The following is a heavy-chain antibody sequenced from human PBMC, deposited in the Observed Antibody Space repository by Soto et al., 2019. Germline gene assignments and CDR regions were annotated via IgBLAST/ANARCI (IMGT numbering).Heavy chain of an antibody. CDR2: IYHSGST. V-gene: IGHV4-4*02. CDR3: ARTAVAGTGAFDI. J-gene: IGHJ3*02. D-gene: IGHD6-19*01. CDR1: GGSISSSNW. Sequence: PSETLPLTCAVSGGSISSSNWWSWVRQPPGKGLEWIGEIYHSGSTNYNPSLKSRVTISVDKSKNQFSLKLSSVTAADTAVYYCARTAVAGTGAFDIWGQGTMVTVSS.